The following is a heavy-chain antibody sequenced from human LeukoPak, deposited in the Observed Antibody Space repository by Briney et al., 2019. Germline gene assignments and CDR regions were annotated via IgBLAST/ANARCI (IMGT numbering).Heavy chain of an antibody. CDR2: IYYSGST. J-gene: IGHJ3*02. CDR1: GGSLSSGGYY. CDR3: ARIGDYGDMVDAFDI. D-gene: IGHD4-17*01. Sequence: PSQTLFLPCTVPGGSLSSGGYYWSWIRPHPGKGLGWNWYIYYSGSTYYNPSLKSRVTISVDTSKNQFSLKLSSVTAADTAVYYCARIGDYGDMVDAFDIWGQGTMVTVSS. V-gene: IGHV4-31*03.